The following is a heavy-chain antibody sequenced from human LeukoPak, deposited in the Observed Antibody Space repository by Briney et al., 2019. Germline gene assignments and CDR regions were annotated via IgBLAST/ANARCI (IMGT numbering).Heavy chain of an antibody. CDR3: ARSVAARYDN. Sequence: SQTLSLTCAISGDGVSTNSAAWNWIRQSPSRGLEWLGRTYYRSKWYNDNAESVKSRITINPDTSKNQFSLQLNSVTPEDTAVYYCARSVAARYDNWGQGTLVTVSS. J-gene: IGHJ4*02. CDR1: GDGVSTNSAA. CDR2: TYYRSKWYN. V-gene: IGHV6-1*01. D-gene: IGHD6-6*01.